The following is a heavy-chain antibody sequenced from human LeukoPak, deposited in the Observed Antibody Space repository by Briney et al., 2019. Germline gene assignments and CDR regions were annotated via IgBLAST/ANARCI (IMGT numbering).Heavy chain of an antibody. Sequence: SETLSLTCTVSGGSISSYYWSWIRQPPGKGLEWIGYIYYSGSTNYNPSLKSRVTISVDTSKNQFSLKLSSVTAADTVAYYCARRVSSGPFDYWGQGTLVTVSS. V-gene: IGHV4-59*08. CDR2: IYYSGST. CDR1: GGSISSYY. D-gene: IGHD6-6*01. CDR3: ARRVSSGPFDY. J-gene: IGHJ4*02.